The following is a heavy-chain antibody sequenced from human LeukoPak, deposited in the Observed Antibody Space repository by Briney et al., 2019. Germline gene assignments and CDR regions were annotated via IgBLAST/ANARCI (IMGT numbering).Heavy chain of an antibody. V-gene: IGHV4-34*01. J-gene: IGHJ4*02. CDR2: INHSGST. D-gene: IGHD5-18*01. CDR1: GGSFSGYY. CDR3: ARAVTYYFDY. Sequence: PSETLSLTCAVYGGSFSGYYWRWLRQPPGKGLEWIGEINHSGSTNYNPSLKSRVTISVDTSKNQFSLKLSSVTAADTAVYYCARAVTYYFDYWGQGTLVTVSS.